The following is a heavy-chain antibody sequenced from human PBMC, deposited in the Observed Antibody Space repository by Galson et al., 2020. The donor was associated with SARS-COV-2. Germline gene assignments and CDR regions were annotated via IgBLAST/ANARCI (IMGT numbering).Heavy chain of an antibody. V-gene: IGHV3-7*01. CDR3: ARDRVARILLTAEVYYYYGMDV. CDR2: IKQDGSEK. Sequence: GGSLRLSCAASGFTFSSYWMSWVRQAPGKGLEWVANIKQDGSEKYYMDSVKGRFTISRDNAKNSLYLQMNSLRAEDTAVYYCARDRVARILLTAEVYYYYGMDVWGQGTTVTVSS. D-gene: IGHD2-15*01. CDR1: GFTFSSYW. J-gene: IGHJ6*02.